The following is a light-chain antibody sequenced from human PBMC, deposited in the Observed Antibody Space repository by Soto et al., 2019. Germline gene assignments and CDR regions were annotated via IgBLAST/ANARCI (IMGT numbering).Light chain of an antibody. CDR1: KLGDKY. CDR3: QALDSSTCV. Sequence: SYELTQPPSVSVSPGQTASITCSGDKLGDKYACWYQQKPGQSPVLVIYQDNKRPSGIPERFSGSNSGNTATLTISGTQAMEEADYYCQALDSSTCVFGTGTKLTVL. J-gene: IGLJ1*01. CDR2: QDN. V-gene: IGLV3-1*01.